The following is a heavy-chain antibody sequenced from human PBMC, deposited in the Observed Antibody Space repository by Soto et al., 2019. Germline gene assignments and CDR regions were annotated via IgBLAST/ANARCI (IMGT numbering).Heavy chain of an antibody. Sequence: QVQLVESGGGVVQPGRSLRLSCAASGFTFSSYGMQWVRQAPGKGLEWVAVTSYDGSNKYYADSVKGRFTISRDNSKNTVYLQMNSLRAEDTAVYYCAKGSASSGWPPSSRTSYYYYGMDVWGQGTTVTVSS. CDR3: AKGSASSGWPPSSRTSYYYYGMDV. J-gene: IGHJ6*02. CDR1: GFTFSSYG. D-gene: IGHD6-19*01. V-gene: IGHV3-30*18. CDR2: TSYDGSNK.